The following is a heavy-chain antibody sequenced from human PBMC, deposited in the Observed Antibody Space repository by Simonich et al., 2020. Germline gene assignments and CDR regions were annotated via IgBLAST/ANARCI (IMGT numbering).Heavy chain of an antibody. J-gene: IGHJ4*02. Sequence: QVQLVQSGAEVKKPGASVTVSCKASGYTFTSYDINWVRKATGQGLEWMGWMNPNMGNTGDAQKFQGRDTITRNTSISTAYMELSSLRSEYTAVYYCARGRGGMSRGYVDYWGQGTLVTVSS. CDR3: ARGRGGMSRGYVDY. V-gene: IGHV1-8*03. CDR2: MNPNMGNT. CDR1: GYTFTSYD. D-gene: IGHD2-15*01.